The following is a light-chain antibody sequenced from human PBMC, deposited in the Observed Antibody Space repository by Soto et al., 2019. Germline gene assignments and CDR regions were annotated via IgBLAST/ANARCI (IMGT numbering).Light chain of an antibody. CDR1: KLGDKY. Sequence: SYELTQPPSVSVSPGQTASITCSGDKLGDKYACWYQQKPGQSPVLVIYQDSKRPSGIPERFSGSNSGNTATLTISGTQAMDEADYYCQAWDSSTAGVFGGGTQVNVL. V-gene: IGLV3-1*01. CDR3: QAWDSSTAGV. CDR2: QDS. J-gene: IGLJ2*01.